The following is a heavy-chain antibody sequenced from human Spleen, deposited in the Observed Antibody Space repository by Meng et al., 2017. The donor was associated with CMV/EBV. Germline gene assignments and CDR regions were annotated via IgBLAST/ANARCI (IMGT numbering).Heavy chain of an antibody. J-gene: IGHJ6*02. CDR1: GGTGRSYS. CDR3: ASLIVVVPAATDYYSSGMAV. CDR2: ISSSSSYR. D-gene: IGHD2-2*01. V-gene: IGHV3-21*01. Sequence: GEARKSAGAAAGGTGRSYSMNWVRQAPGKGLEWVSSISSSSSYRDYADSVKGRFTISRDNAKNSLYLQMNSLRAEDTAVYYCASLIVVVPAATDYYSSGMAVWGQGTTVTVSS.